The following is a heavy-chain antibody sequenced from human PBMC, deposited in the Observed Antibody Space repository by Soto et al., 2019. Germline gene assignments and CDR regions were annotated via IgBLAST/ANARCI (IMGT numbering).Heavy chain of an antibody. Sequence: EVQLLESGGGLVQPGGSLRLSCAASGFSFSSYAMNWVRQAPGEGLEWVSVISGSGDSTYYAYSVKGRFTISRDKSKNTLYLPMIRLRPEDTAVYYCARSSSGWYFDYWGQGTLVIVSS. J-gene: IGHJ4*02. CDR3: ARSSSGWYFDY. CDR1: GFSFSSYA. V-gene: IGHV3-23*01. CDR2: ISGSGDST. D-gene: IGHD6-19*01.